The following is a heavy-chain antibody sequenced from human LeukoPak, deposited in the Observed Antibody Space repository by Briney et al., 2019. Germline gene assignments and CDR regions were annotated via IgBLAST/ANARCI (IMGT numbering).Heavy chain of an antibody. CDR2: INYSGRT. CDR3: ARFSSNYYDS. D-gene: IGHD6-13*01. V-gene: IGHV4-59*01. Sequence: SETLSLTCTVSGGSLSTYYWSWVRQPPGKGLEWIGYINYSGRTNANSSLKSRVAISVDTSKNQFSLRLSSVTAADTAVYYCARFSSNYYDSWGQGTLVTVSS. J-gene: IGHJ4*02. CDR1: GGSLSTYY.